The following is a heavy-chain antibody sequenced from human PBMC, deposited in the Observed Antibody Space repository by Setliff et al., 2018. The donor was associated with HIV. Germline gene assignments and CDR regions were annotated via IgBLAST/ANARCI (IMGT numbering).Heavy chain of an antibody. CDR2: IYYSGST. J-gene: IGHJ4*01. Sequence: SETLSLTCTVSGGSISRSSYYWGWIRQPPGKGPEWVGSIYYSGSTYYSPSLKSRVTISVDTSKRQFFLHLTSVTAADTAVYFCASTDNTGYKIDYWGQGALVTVSS. D-gene: IGHD3-10*01. CDR1: GGSISRSSYY. CDR3: ASTDNTGYKIDY. V-gene: IGHV4-39*01.